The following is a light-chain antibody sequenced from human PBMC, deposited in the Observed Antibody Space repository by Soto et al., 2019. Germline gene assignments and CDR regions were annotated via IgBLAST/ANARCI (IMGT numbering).Light chain of an antibody. V-gene: IGKV3-15*01. CDR1: HNVDIN. J-gene: IGKJ1*01. CDR3: QQYFNWWT. CDR2: GAS. Sequence: IVLTQSPATLSVSLGERATLSCRASHNVDINLAWYQQRPGQAPRLLVYGASTRATDIPARFSGSGSGTAFTLTISSLQSEDFAIYYCQQYFNWWTFGQGTKVDIK.